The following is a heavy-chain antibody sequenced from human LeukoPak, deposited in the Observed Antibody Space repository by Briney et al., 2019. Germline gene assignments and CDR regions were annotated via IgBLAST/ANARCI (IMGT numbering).Heavy chain of an antibody. Sequence: PGGSLRLSCVASGFTFSTYTMNWIRQAPGKGLEWVSGSIGSGGSTYYADSVKGRFTISRDNSKNTLYLQMNSLRAEDTAVYYCAKGSFRGYSYEVLWYWGQGTLVTVSS. CDR2: SIGSGGST. D-gene: IGHD5-18*01. J-gene: IGHJ4*02. CDR3: AKGSFRGYSYEVLWY. V-gene: IGHV3-23*01. CDR1: GFTFSTYT.